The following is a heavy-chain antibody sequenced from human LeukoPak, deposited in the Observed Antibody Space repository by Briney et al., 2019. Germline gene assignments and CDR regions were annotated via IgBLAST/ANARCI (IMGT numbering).Heavy chain of an antibody. V-gene: IGHV3-33*01. Sequence: PGGSLRLSCAASGFTFSTYGMHWVRQAPGKGLGWVALVWYDRKGKFYADSVKGLYTISKDNSKNAHYQQKNSRSAEDTAVYYCVRVPTGTFDSWGQGTLVTVSS. J-gene: IGHJ4*02. CDR1: GFTFSTYG. D-gene: IGHD3-10*01. CDR3: VRVPTGTFDS. CDR2: VWYDRKGK.